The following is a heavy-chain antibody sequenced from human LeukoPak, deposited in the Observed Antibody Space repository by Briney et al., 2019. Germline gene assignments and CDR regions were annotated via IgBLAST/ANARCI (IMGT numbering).Heavy chain of an antibody. V-gene: IGHV4-34*01. CDR1: GGSFSGFY. CDR2: INHSGSS. CDR3: TRGGSSWYSFFGY. Sequence: PSETLSLTCAVYGGSFSGFYWSWIRQPPGKGLEWIGEINHSGSSNHNPSLKSRVTISIDTSKNQFPLKLSSVTAADTAVYYCTRGGSSWYSFFGYWGQGTLVTVSS. J-gene: IGHJ4*02. D-gene: IGHD6-13*01.